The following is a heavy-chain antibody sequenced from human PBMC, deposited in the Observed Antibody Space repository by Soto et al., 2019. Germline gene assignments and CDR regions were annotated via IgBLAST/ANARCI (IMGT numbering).Heavy chain of an antibody. V-gene: IGHV1-69*13. CDR1: GGTFSSYA. CDR3: ARRDLGIAAATGAFDI. D-gene: IGHD6-13*01. CDR2: IIPIFGTA. J-gene: IGHJ3*02. Sequence: SVKVSCKASGGTFSSYAISWVRQAPGQGLEWMGGIIPIFGTANYAQKFQGRVTITADESTSTAYMELGSLRSEDTAVYYCARRDLGIAAATGAFDIWGQGTMVTVSS.